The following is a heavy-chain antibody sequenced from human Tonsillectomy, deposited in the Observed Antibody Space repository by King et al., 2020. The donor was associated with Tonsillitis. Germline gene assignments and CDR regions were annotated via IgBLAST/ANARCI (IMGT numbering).Heavy chain of an antibody. J-gene: IGHJ5*02. CDR1: GFIFRSYA. CDR3: ARERLYNGGWGIDP. D-gene: IGHD6-25*01. CDR2: ISFDGANT. Sequence: VQLVESGGGVVQPGRSLRLSCETSGFIFRSYAMHWVRQAPGKGLEWVATISFDGANTHHSDSVTGRFTISRDNSKNTIYLQMNSLRAEDTAVYYCARERLYNGGWGIDPWGQGTLVTVSS. V-gene: IGHV3-33*05.